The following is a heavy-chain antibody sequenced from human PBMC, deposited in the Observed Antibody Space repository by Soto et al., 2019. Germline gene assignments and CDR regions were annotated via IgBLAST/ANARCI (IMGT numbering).Heavy chain of an antibody. D-gene: IGHD3-10*02. CDR1: GFTFISYA. V-gene: IGHV3-30-3*01. CDR2: ISFDGSTE. J-gene: IGHJ6*01. CDR3: ARSTHCSGRYTHFYYGVDV. Sequence: QVQLVESGGGVVQPGRSLRLSCAASGFTFISYAMHWVRQAPGKGLEWVAVISFDGSTEYYADSVKGRFTISRDNSKNAVYLQMNGLRAEGTAGYYCARSTHCSGRYTHFYYGVDVWGQGATVNVSS.